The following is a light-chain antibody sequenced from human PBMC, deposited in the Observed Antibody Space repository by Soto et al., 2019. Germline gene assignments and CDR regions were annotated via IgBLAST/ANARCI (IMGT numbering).Light chain of an antibody. V-gene: IGKV3-11*01. CDR2: DAS. CDR3: QHRNNRPFS. Sequence: EIVLTQSPATLSLSPGERATLSCRASQSVNNYLAWYQQRPGQAPRLLIYDASSRATGIPARFSGSGSGPDFTLTSSSLEPEDIAVYYCQHRNNRPFSFGPGTNVDIK. J-gene: IGKJ3*01. CDR1: QSVNNY.